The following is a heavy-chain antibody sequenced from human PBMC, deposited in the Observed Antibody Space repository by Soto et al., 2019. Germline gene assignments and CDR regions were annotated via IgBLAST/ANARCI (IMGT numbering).Heavy chain of an antibody. J-gene: IGHJ4*02. Sequence: PGGSLRLSCAASGFTFSSYAMSWVRQAPGKGLEWVSAISGSGGSTYYADSVKGRFTISRDNSKNTLYLQMNSLRAEDTAVYYCAKDPITLIVVVTSYFDYWGQGTLVTVSS. CDR1: GFTFSSYA. V-gene: IGHV3-23*01. CDR2: ISGSGGST. CDR3: AKDPITLIVVVTSYFDY. D-gene: IGHD3-22*01.